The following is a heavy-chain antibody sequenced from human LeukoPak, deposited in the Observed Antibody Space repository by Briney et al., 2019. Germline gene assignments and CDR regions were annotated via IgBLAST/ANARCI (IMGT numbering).Heavy chain of an antibody. Sequence: SETLSLTCAVYGGSFSGYYWSWIRQPPGKGLEWIGEINHSGSTNYNPSLKSRVTISVDTSKNQFSLKLSSVTAADTAVYYCAEVGPYYQESSGYSRGYWGQGTLVTVSS. J-gene: IGHJ4*02. CDR2: INHSGST. CDR3: AEVGPYYQESSGYSRGY. D-gene: IGHD3-22*01. CDR1: GGSFSGYY. V-gene: IGHV4-34*01.